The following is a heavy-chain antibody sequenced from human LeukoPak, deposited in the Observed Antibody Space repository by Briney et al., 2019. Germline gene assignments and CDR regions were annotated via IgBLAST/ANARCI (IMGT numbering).Heavy chain of an antibody. Sequence: ASVKASCKASGGTFSTYVISWVRQAPGQGLEWMGGIIPIFGTANYAQKFQGRVTITADESTTTAYMELSSLRSEDTAVYYCARVENGGIAVVGTVSPGYFQHWGQGTLVTVSS. V-gene: IGHV1-69*13. J-gene: IGHJ1*01. CDR1: GGTFSTYV. CDR3: ARVENGGIAVVGTVSPGYFQH. D-gene: IGHD6-19*01. CDR2: IIPIFGTA.